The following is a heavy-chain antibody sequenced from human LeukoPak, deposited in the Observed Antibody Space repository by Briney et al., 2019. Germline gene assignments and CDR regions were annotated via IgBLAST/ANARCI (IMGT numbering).Heavy chain of an antibody. J-gene: IGHJ4*02. D-gene: IGHD7-27*01. V-gene: IGHV1-69*04. CDR1: GGTFSSYA. Sequence: PVASVKVSCKASGGTFSSYAISWVRQAPRQGLEWMGRIIPILGIANYAQKFQGRVTITADKSTSTAYMELSSLRSEDTAVYYCARESPGRPLGYWGQGTLVTVSS. CDR3: ARESPGRPLGY. CDR2: IIPILGIA.